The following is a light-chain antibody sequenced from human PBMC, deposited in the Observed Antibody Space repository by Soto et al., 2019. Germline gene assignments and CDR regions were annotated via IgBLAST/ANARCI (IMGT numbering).Light chain of an antibody. V-gene: IGLV2-14*01. J-gene: IGLJ2*01. CDR3: SSTTDTTRVV. CDR1: TSDVGGYNY. CDR2: EVS. Sequence: QSVLTQPASVSGSPGQSITISCTGTTSDVGGYNYVSWYQQHPGKAPKLMIYEVSNRPSGVSNRFSGSKSGNTASLTISGLQTEDEADYYCSSTTDTTRVVFGGGTKLTVL.